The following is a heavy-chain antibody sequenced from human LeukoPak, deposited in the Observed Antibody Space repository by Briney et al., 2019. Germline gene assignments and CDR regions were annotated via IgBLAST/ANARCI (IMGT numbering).Heavy chain of an antibody. Sequence: ASVKVSCKASGGTFSSYAISWVRQAPGQGLEWMGGIIPIFGTANYAQKFQGRVTITADESTSTAYMELSSLRAEDTAVYYCATKRESGPGFFDYWGQGTLVTVSS. CDR1: GGTFSSYA. CDR2: IIPIFGTA. V-gene: IGHV1-69*01. D-gene: IGHD1-14*01. J-gene: IGHJ4*02. CDR3: ATKRESGPGFFDY.